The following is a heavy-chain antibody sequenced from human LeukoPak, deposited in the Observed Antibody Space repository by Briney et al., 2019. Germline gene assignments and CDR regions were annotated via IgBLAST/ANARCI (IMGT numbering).Heavy chain of an antibody. D-gene: IGHD2-2*01. CDR1: GFTFSSHA. J-gene: IGHJ4*02. V-gene: IGHV3-30-3*01. CDR3: ARDMQRSPDY. Sequence: GGSLRLSCAASGFTFSSHAMNWVRQAPGKGLEWVALMSYDGSNKYYLASVKGRFTISRDDPKNTLYLQMNSLRAEDTAVYFCARDMQRSPDYWGQGTLVTVSS. CDR2: MSYDGSNK.